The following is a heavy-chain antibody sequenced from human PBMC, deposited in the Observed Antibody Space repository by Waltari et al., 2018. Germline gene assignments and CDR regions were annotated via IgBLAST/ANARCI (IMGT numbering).Heavy chain of an antibody. CDR1: GFKVGYNY. D-gene: IGHD6-19*01. J-gene: IGHJ4*02. V-gene: IGHV3-53*01. CDR3: ARAGLGSPSQWLQVLDS. Sequence: EVQLVESGGALIQPGGSLRLSGAASGFKVGYNYMSWVRQVPGKGPEWVSVIYATGDTYYADSVRGRFTISRDTSKNTVYLQMDSLGAADTAVYYCARAGLGSPSQWLQVLDSWGQGTLVTVSA. CDR2: IYATGDT.